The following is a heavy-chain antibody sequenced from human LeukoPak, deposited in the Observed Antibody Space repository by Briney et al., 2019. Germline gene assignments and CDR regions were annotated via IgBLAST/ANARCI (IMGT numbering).Heavy chain of an antibody. CDR3: ASTESRN. CDR2: ISSSSSYI. J-gene: IGHJ4*02. D-gene: IGHD2-8*02. V-gene: IGHV3-21*01. Sequence: AGYLRLSCAASGFTFSSYSMNWVRQAPGKGREWVSSISSSSSYIYYADSVKGRFTISRDNAKNSLYLQMNSLRAEDTAVYYCASTESRNWRQGTLVTVSS. CDR1: GFTFSSYS.